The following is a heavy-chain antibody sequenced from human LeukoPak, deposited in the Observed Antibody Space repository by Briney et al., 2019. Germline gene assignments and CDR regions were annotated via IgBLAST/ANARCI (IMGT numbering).Heavy chain of an antibody. D-gene: IGHD1-14*01. CDR2: VHTTSGNT. V-gene: IGHV4-4*07. CDR3: ARELRNIGEYYFDY. J-gene: IGHJ4*02. Sequence: PSETLSLTCGVDTVNHYHWNWVRQSAGTGLEWIGRVHTTSGNTFANPSLWGRVTVSIDTTKNEFLLQLTSMTAADTAVYHCARELRNIGEYYFDYWGKGVPVTVSS. CDR1: DTVNHYH.